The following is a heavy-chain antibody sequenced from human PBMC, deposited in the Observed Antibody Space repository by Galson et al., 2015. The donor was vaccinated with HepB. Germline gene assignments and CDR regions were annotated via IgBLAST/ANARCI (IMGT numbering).Heavy chain of an antibody. CDR3: TRHMVTSPFDY. CDR1: EYSFTTQW. D-gene: IGHD2-21*02. V-gene: IGHV5-10-1*01. J-gene: IGHJ4*02. Sequence: QSGAEVKKPGESLRISCKGSEYSFTTQWISWVRQTPGKGLEWMGRIGPSDSYTSYSPSFQGHVTISVDKSISTAYLRWSSLKASDTAMYYCTRHMVTSPFDYWGQGTLVTVSS. CDR2: IGPSDSYT.